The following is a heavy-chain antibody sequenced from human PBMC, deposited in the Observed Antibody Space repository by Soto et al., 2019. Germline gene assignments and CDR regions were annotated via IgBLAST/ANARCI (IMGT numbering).Heavy chain of an antibody. Sequence: GGSLRLSYAASGFTFRGYYMSWIRQAPGKGLEWVSYISSSGSTRYYADSVKGRFTISRDNAKNSLYLQMNSLRAEDTAVYYCARDPVSEVGATRGFDYWGQGTLVTVSS. D-gene: IGHD1-26*01. V-gene: IGHV3-11*01. J-gene: IGHJ4*02. CDR2: ISSSGSTR. CDR1: GFTFRGYY. CDR3: ARDPVSEVGATRGFDY.